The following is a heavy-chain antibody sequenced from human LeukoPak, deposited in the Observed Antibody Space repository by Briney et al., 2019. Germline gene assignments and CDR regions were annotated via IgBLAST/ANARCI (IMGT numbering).Heavy chain of an antibody. J-gene: IGHJ4*02. CDR3: TRAKRIIMVRGVITRYFDY. Sequence: SETLSLTCGVYGGSFSGYYWSWIRQPPGKGLEWIRAINHSGSTNYNPSLKSRVTISVDTSKNQFSLKLSSVTAADTAVYYCTRAKRIIMVRGVITRYFDYWGQGTLVTVSS. CDR2: INHSGST. D-gene: IGHD3-10*01. V-gene: IGHV4-34*01. CDR1: GGSFSGYY.